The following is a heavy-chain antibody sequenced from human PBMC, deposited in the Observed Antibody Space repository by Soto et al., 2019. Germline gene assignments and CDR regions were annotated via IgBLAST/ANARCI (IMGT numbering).Heavy chain of an antibody. CDR3: AKALGYCSGTACYGSNYYMDV. V-gene: IGHV3-23*01. D-gene: IGHD2-2*01. CDR2: IRGGGTGT. Sequence: EVQLLESGGGLVQPGGSLRLSCSGSGFTFRDSAMSWVRQAPGKGLEWVSDIRGGGTGTFYAASVKDRFTISRDNSKNTLYLQLNSLRADDTATYFCAKALGYCSGTACYGSNYYMDVWGKGTTVTVSS. CDR1: GFTFRDSA. J-gene: IGHJ6*03.